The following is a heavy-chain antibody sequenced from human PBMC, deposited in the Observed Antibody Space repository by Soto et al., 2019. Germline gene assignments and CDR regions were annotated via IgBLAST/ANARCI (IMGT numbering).Heavy chain of an antibody. CDR3: AKDLYREWLPQVYGMDV. Sequence: GGSLRLSCAASGFTFSSYAMSWVRQAPGKGLEWVSAISGSGGSTYYADSVKGRFTISRDNSKNTLYLQMNSLRAEDTAVYYCAKDLYREWLPQVYGMDVWGQGTTVTVSS. V-gene: IGHV3-23*01. D-gene: IGHD3-3*01. CDR2: ISGSGGST. CDR1: GFTFSSYA. J-gene: IGHJ6*02.